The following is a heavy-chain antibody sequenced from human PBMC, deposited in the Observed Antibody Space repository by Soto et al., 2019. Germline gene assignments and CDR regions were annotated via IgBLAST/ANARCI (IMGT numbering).Heavy chain of an antibody. D-gene: IGHD2-15*01. CDR2: IYYSGST. J-gene: IGHJ5*02. Sequence: SETLSLTCTVSGGSISSGDYYWSWIRQPPGKGLEWIGYIYYSGSTYYNPSLKSRVTISVDTSKNQFSLKLSSVTAADTAVYYCARVVVVAAPAWFDPWGQGTLVTVS. CDR3: ARVVVVAAPAWFDP. V-gene: IGHV4-30-4*01. CDR1: GGSISSGDYY.